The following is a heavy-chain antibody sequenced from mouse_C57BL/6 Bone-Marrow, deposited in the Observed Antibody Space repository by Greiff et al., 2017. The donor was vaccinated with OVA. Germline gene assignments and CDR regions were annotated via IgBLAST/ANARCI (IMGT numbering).Heavy chain of an antibody. Sequence: QVQLQQSGAELARPGASVKLSCKASGYTFTSYGISWVKQRTGQGLEWIGEIYPRSGNTYYNEKFKGKATLTADKSSSTAYMELRSLTSEDSAVYFCAMGGQLRLDRFAYWGQGTLVTVSA. D-gene: IGHD3-2*02. CDR1: GYTFTSYG. CDR2: IYPRSGNT. CDR3: AMGGQLRLDRFAY. J-gene: IGHJ3*01. V-gene: IGHV1-81*01.